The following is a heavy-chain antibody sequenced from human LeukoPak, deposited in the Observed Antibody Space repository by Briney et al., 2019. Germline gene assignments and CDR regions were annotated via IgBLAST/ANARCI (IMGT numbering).Heavy chain of an antibody. V-gene: IGHV1-18*01. CDR1: GYTFSTFG. J-gene: IGHJ4*02. CDR3: ARAPREGAFDY. Sequence: ASVKVSCKASGYTFSTFGITWVRQAPGQGLERMGWISIYNGDTHFAQRLQGRVSLTTDTSTNTAYMELRSLRSDDTAMYLCARAPREGAFDYWGQGTRVTVSS. CDR2: ISIYNGDT. D-gene: IGHD3-16*01.